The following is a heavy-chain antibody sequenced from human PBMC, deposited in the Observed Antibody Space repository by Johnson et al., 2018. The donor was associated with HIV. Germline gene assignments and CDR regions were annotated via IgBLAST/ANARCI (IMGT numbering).Heavy chain of an antibody. D-gene: IGHD3-22*01. J-gene: IGHJ3*02. V-gene: IGHV3-49*04. CDR2: IRSKAYGGTT. CDR3: VCCYYDSGGYADAFDI. CDR1: GFTFGDYA. Sequence: VQLVESGGGLVQPGRSLRLSCTASGFTFGDYAMSWVRQAPGKGLEWVGFIRSKAYGGTTEDAAYVKGRFIISRDDSKNSLYLQMNRLKTEDEAVYYCVCCYYDSGGYADAFDIWGQGTMVTVSS.